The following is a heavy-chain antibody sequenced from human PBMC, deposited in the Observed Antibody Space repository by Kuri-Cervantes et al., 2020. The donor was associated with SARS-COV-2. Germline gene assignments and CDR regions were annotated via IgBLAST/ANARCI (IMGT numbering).Heavy chain of an antibody. CDR3: ARDLPYYSRASCSRFDY. Sequence: ASVKVSCRASGYTFTDYAIHWVRQAPGQRLEWMGWINAGNGDTRYSQKFRGRVTITRDTSASTAYMDLSSLRSEDTALYYCARDLPYYSRASCSRFDYWGQGTLVTVSS. D-gene: IGHD2-2*01. CDR2: INAGNGDT. V-gene: IGHV1-3*01. J-gene: IGHJ4*02. CDR1: GYTFTDYA.